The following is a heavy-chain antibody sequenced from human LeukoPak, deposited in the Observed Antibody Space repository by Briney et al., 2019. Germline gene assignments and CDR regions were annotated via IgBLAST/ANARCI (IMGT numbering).Heavy chain of an antibody. D-gene: IGHD2-2*01. CDR2: INWSGRST. J-gene: IGHJ4*02. Sequence: GGSLRLSCTASGFAFDEHGMSWVRQVPGKGLEWVSGINWSGRSTGYADPLRGRFTISRDNAKNSLYLQMDSLRAEDTALYYCTRAPITSPFYFDYWGQGTLVTVSS. CDR1: GFAFDEHG. V-gene: IGHV3-20*04. CDR3: TRAPITSPFYFDY.